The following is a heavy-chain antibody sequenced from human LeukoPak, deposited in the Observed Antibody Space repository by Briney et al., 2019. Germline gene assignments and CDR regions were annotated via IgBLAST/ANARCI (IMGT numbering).Heavy chain of an antibody. CDR1: GFMFSDSW. Sequence: GGSLRLSCVASGFMFSDSWMSWVRQAPGKGLEWVADIDKDGSEKDYVDSVKGRFTTSRDNVKNTLYLQMNSLRVEDTAVYYCAAGGGWDPSFGVVTHIDAWGKGTTVVVS. V-gene: IGHV3-7*01. CDR2: IDKDGSEK. J-gene: IGHJ6*03. D-gene: IGHD3-3*01. CDR3: AAGGGWDPSFGVVTHIDA.